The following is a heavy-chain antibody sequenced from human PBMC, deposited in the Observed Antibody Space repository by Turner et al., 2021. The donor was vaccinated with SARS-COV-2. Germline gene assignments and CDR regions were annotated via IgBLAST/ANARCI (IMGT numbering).Heavy chain of an antibody. CDR2: ISYDGSNK. CDR3: ARESPFCGGDCYFDY. J-gene: IGHJ4*02. D-gene: IGHD2-21*02. CDR1: AFTFSSYA. V-gene: IGHV3-30-3*01. Sequence: QVQRVVSGGGVVQPGRSLRLAGAACAFTFSSYAMHWVRQAPGKGLEWVAVISYDGSNKYYADPVKGRFTISRANSKNTLYLQMNSLRAEDTAVYYCARESPFCGGDCYFDYWGQGTLVTVSS.